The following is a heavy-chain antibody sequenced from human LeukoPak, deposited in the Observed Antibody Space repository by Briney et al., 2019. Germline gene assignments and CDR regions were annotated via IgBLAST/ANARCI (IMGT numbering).Heavy chain of an antibody. D-gene: IGHD6-13*01. Sequence: GKSLRLSCAASGFTFSTYTMHWVRQAPGKGLEWVALISYDGSNKYYADSVKGRFTISRDNSKNTLYLQMNSLRAEDTAVYYCARESAAAGERGYYFDYWGQGTLVTVSS. V-gene: IGHV3-30-3*01. CDR3: ARESAAAGERGYYFDY. J-gene: IGHJ4*02. CDR1: GFTFSTYT. CDR2: ISYDGSNK.